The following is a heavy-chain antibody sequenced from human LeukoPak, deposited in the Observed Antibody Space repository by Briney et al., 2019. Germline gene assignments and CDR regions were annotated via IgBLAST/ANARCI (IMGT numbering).Heavy chain of an antibody. CDR1: GFIFSSYA. Sequence: GGSLRLSCAASGFIFSSYAMHWVRQAPGKGLEWVAVKAFDGSDEYYADSVKGRFTISRDNSKNTLYLQMDSLRAEDTAVYYCAGGKDTFDYWGQGTLVTVSS. CDR3: AGGKDTFDY. D-gene: IGHD2-15*01. V-gene: IGHV3-30*04. CDR2: KAFDGSDE. J-gene: IGHJ4*02.